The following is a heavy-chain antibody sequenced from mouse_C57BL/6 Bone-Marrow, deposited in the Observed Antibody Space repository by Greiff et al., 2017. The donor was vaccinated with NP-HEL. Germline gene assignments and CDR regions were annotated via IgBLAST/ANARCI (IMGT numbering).Heavy chain of an antibody. Sequence: VQLQQSGPELVKPGASVKISCKASGYAFSSSWMNWVKQRPGKGLEWIGRIYPGDGDTNYYGKFKGKATLTADKSSSTVYMQLSSLTSEDSAVYFCARSAYYSHCGLRDYWGQGTSVTVSS. CDR3: ARSAYYSHCGLRDY. V-gene: IGHV1-82*01. J-gene: IGHJ4*01. CDR2: IYPGDGDT. CDR1: GYAFSSSW. D-gene: IGHD2-12*01.